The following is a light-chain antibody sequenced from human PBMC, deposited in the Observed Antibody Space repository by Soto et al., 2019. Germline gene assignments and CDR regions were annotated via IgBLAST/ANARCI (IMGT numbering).Light chain of an antibody. CDR3: CSYVGNYSWL. J-gene: IGLJ2*01. CDR2: DVT. Sequence: QPVLTQPRSVSGSPGQSVTISCTGTRSDVGGYNYVSWFQQHPDKAPKLIIYDVTKRPSGVPDRFSGSKSGNTASLTISGLQAEDEADYYCCSYVGNYSWLFGGGTKLTVL. CDR1: RSDVGGYNY. V-gene: IGLV2-11*01.